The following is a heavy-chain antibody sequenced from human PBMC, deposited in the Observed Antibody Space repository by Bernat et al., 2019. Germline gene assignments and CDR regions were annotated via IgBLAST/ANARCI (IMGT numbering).Heavy chain of an antibody. V-gene: IGHV4-39*01. D-gene: IGHD3-9*01. J-gene: IGHJ4*02. CDR2: IYYSGST. CDR1: GGSISSSSYY. Sequence: QLQLQESGPGLVKPSETLSLTCTVSGGSISSSSYYWGWIRQPPGKGLEWIGSIYYSGSTYYNPSLKSRVTISVDTSKNQFSLKLSSVTAADTAVYYCARTSLTGYYGDYWGQGTLVTVCS. CDR3: ARTSLTGYYGDY.